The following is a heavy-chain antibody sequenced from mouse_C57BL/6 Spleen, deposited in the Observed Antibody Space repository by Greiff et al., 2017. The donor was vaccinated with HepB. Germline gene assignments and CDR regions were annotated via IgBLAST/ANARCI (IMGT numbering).Heavy chain of an antibody. D-gene: IGHD2-4*01. Sequence: EVKLMESGGGLVKPGGSLKLSCAASGFTFSDYGMHWVREAPEKGLEWVAYISSGSSTIYYADTVKGRFTISRDNAKNTLFLQMTSLRSEDTAMYYCATGYDYDDYAMDYWGQGTSVTVSS. V-gene: IGHV5-17*01. J-gene: IGHJ4*01. CDR3: ATGYDYDDYAMDY. CDR1: GFTFSDYG. CDR2: ISSGSSTI.